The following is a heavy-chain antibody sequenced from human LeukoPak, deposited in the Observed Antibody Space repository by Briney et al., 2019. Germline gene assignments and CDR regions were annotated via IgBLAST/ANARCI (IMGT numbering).Heavy chain of an antibody. CDR3: AGESIEVVVPADPGGMDV. CDR2: INPNSGGT. J-gene: IGHJ6*02. Sequence: ASVKVSCKASGYTFTGYYMHWVRQAPGQGLEWMGWINPNSGGTDYAQMFQGWVTMTRDTSISTAYMELSSLRSEDTAVYYCAGESIEVVVPADPGGMDVWGQGTTVTVSS. D-gene: IGHD2-2*01. CDR1: GYTFTGYY. V-gene: IGHV1-2*04.